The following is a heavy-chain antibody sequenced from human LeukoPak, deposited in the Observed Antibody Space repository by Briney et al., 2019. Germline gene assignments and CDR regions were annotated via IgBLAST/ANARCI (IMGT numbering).Heavy chain of an antibody. V-gene: IGHV4-61*02. CDR2: LYITGGT. CDR1: GDSISSGSYY. Sequence: PSETLSLTCTVSGDSISSGSYYWNWIRQPAGKGLEWIGRLYITGGTNYNPSLKSRVTISVDTSKNQFSLKLTSVTAADTAVYYCASLGGFAIWGQGTVVTVSS. J-gene: IGHJ3*02. CDR3: ASLGGFAI.